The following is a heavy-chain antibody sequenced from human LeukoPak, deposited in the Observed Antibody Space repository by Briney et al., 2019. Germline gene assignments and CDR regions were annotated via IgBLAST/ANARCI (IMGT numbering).Heavy chain of an antibody. CDR3: ARAYCGGDCYPADY. CDR1: GGSVSSGSYY. V-gene: IGHV4-31*03. CDR2: IYYSGST. J-gene: IGHJ4*02. Sequence: SQTLSLTCTVSGGSVSSGSYYWSWIRQHPGKGLEWIGYIYYSGSTYYNPSLKSRVTISVDTSKNQFSLKLSSVTAADTAVYYCARAYCGGDCYPADYWGQGTLVTVSS. D-gene: IGHD2-21*02.